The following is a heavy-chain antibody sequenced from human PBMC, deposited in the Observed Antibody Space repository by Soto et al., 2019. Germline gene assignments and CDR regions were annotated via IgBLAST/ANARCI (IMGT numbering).Heavy chain of an antibody. J-gene: IGHJ4*02. V-gene: IGHV3-23*01. CDR1: GFTFSSYA. CDR2: ISGSGGST. D-gene: IGHD6-19*01. Sequence: GGSLRLSCAASGFTFSSYAMSWVRQAPGKGLEWVSAISGSGGSTYYADSVKGRFTISRDNSKNTLYLQMNSLRAEDTAVYYCARFTAVAGTRGGEKFDYWGQGTLVTVSS. CDR3: ARFTAVAGTRGGEKFDY.